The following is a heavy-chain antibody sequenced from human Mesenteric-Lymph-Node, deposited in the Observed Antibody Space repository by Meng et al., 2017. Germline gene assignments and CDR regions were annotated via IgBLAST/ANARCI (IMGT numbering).Heavy chain of an antibody. V-gene: IGHV4-34*02. CDR3: ARGGATPMIIKY. J-gene: IGHJ4*02. CDR1: GGSLSGYY. CDR2: VFHNGVT. D-gene: IGHD3-10*01. Sequence: VQLKQWGAEVLKPSETLSLTCAVYGGSLSGYYWSWIRQPPGKGLEWMGEVFHNGVTKYSPSLRSRVVISIDTSKTQFSPNLRSVSAADTAMYYCARGGATPMIIKYWGPGTLVTVSS.